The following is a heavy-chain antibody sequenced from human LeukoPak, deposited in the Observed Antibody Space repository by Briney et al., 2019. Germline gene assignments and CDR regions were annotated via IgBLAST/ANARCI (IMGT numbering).Heavy chain of an antibody. V-gene: IGHV3-23*01. CDR3: AREGPYGDYGY. CDR1: GFTFSGYA. J-gene: IGHJ4*02. CDR2: ISGSGGST. D-gene: IGHD4-17*01. Sequence: GGCLRLSCAASGFTFSGYAMSWVRQAPGKGLEWVSAISGSGGSTYYADSVKGRFTISRDNSKNTLYLQMNSLRAEDTAVYYCAREGPYGDYGYWGQGTLVTVSS.